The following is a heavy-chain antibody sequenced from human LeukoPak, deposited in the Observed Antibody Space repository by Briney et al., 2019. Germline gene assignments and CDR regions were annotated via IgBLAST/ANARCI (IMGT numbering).Heavy chain of an antibody. D-gene: IGHD3-16*01. CDR3: ARPYYDDSPTD. Sequence: GGSLRLSCVASGFTFSAYDTTWIRQAPGKRLEWVSYISGGGRTTYYADSVKGRFTISRDNARNSLYLQMHSLRGEDTAIYYCARPYYDDSPTDWGQGTLVTVSS. CDR2: ISGGGRTT. CDR1: GFTFSAYD. V-gene: IGHV3-11*04. J-gene: IGHJ4*02.